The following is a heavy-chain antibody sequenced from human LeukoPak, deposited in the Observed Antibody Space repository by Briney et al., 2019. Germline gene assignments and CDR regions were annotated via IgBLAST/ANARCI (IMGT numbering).Heavy chain of an antibody. CDR3: ARDPNGYSYGYVDY. D-gene: IGHD5-18*01. Sequence: GGSLRLSCAASGFTFRSYSMNWVRQAPGKGLEWVSSISSSSSYIYYADSVKGRFTISRDNAKNSLYLQMNSLRAEDTAVYYCARDPNGYSYGYVDYWGQGTLVTVSS. CDR1: GFTFRSYS. CDR2: ISSSSSYI. V-gene: IGHV3-21*01. J-gene: IGHJ4*02.